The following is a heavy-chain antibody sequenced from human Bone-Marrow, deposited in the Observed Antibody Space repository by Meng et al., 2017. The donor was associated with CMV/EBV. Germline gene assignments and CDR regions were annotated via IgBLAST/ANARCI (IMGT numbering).Heavy chain of an antibody. V-gene: IGHV1-2*02. CDR1: GYTFTSYD. Sequence: ASVKVSCKASGYTFTSYDINWVRQATGQGLEWMGWINPNSGGTNYAQKFQGRVTMTRDTSISTAYMELSRLRSDDTAVYYCARVRDSSGWYHLDYWGQGTLVTVSS. CDR3: ARVRDSSGWYHLDY. CDR2: INPNSGGT. D-gene: IGHD6-19*01. J-gene: IGHJ4*02.